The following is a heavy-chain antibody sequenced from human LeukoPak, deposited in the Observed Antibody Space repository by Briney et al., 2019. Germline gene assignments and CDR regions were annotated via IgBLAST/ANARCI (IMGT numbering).Heavy chain of an antibody. Sequence: ASVKVSCKASGYTFTSYDINWVRQATGQGLDWMGWMNPNSGNTGYAQKFQGRVTITRNTSISTAYMELSSLRSEDTAVYYCARARCSSTSCYSNWFDPWGQGTLVTVSS. CDR1: GYTFTSYD. CDR2: MNPNSGNT. D-gene: IGHD2-2*01. CDR3: ARARCSSTSCYSNWFDP. J-gene: IGHJ5*02. V-gene: IGHV1-8*03.